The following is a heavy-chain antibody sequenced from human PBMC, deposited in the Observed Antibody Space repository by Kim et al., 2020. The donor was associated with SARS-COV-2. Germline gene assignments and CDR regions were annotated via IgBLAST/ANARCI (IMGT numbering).Heavy chain of an antibody. V-gene: IGHV4-61*01. J-gene: IGHJ4*02. CDR2: IYYSGST. Sequence: SETLSLTCTVSGGSVSSGSYYWSWIRQPPGKGLEWIGYIYYSGSTNYNPSLKSRVTISVDTSKNQFSLKLSSVTAADMAVYYCASALVVRGVIISADYWGQGTLVTVSS. CDR1: GGSVSSGSYY. D-gene: IGHD3-10*01. CDR3: ASALVVRGVIISADY.